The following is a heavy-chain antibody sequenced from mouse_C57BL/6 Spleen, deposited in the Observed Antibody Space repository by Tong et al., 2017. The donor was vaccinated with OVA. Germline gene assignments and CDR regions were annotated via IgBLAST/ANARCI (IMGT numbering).Heavy chain of an antibody. J-gene: IGHJ3*01. Sequence: VQLQESGPELVKPGASVKISCKASGYAFSSSWMNWVKQRPGKGLEWIGRIYPGDGDTNYNGKFKGKATLTADKSSSTAYMQLSSLTSEDSAVYFCARGKDYGSPFAYWGQGTLVTVSA. D-gene: IGHD1-1*01. CDR1: GYAFSSSW. CDR2: IYPGDGDT. CDR3: ARGKDYGSPFAY. V-gene: IGHV1-82*01.